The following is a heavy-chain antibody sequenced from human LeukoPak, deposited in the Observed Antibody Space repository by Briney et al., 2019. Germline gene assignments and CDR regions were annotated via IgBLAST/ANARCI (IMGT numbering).Heavy chain of an antibody. J-gene: IGHJ2*01. CDR1: GFTFDDYA. V-gene: IGHV3-9*01. D-gene: IGHD3-9*01. Sequence: GGSLRLSCAVSGFTFDDYAMHWVRQESGKGLEWVSGISWNSGTIVYTDSVKGRFTTSRDNAKKSLFLQMNSLRPEDTALYYCAKAKYYDILTGTTNHWHFDLWGRGTLVAVSS. CDR3: AKAKYYDILTGTTNHWHFDL. CDR2: ISWNSGTI.